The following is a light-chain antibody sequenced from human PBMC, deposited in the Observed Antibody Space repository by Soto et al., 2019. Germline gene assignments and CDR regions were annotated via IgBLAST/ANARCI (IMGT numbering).Light chain of an antibody. CDR2: DAS. Sequence: EIVMTQSPATLSGSPGERATLSCRASQSMSSNLAWYQQTPGQAPRLLIYDASNRATGIPARFSGSGSGTDFTLTISRLEPEDFAVYYCQQYGSSPPITFGQGTRLEIK. V-gene: IGKV3-20*01. CDR3: QQYGSSPPIT. CDR1: QSMSSN. J-gene: IGKJ5*01.